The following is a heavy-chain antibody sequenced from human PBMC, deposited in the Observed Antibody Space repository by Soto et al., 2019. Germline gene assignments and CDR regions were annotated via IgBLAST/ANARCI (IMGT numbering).Heavy chain of an antibody. CDR2: ISAYNGNT. V-gene: IGHV1-18*01. D-gene: IGHD2-15*01. CDR3: ERGGRGGGKDSSYGMQV. J-gene: IGHJ6*02. CDR1: GYTFTSYG. Sequence: ASVKVSCKASGYTFTSYGISWVRQAPGQGLEWMGWISAYNGNTNYAQKLQGRVTMTTDTSTSTAYVELRRLRSEDTAVYYCERGGRGGGKDSSYGMQVWGQGTTVTVSS.